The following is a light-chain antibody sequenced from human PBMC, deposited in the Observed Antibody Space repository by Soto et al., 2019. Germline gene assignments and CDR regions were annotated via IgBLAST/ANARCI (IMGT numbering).Light chain of an antibody. CDR1: SSDVGSYNL. Sequence: QSVLTQPASVSGSPGQSITIACTGTSSDVGSYNLVSWYQQHPGKAPKLMIYEGSKRPSGVSNRFSGSKSGNTASLTISGLQAEDEGDYYCCSYAGSSTLVFGGGTKLTVL. CDR2: EGS. CDR3: CSYAGSSTLV. V-gene: IGLV2-23*01. J-gene: IGLJ2*01.